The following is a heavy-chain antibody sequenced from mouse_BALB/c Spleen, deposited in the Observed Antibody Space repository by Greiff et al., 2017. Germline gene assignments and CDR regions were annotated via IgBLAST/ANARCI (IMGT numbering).Heavy chain of an antibody. Sequence: DVKLVESGGGLVKPGGSLKLSCAASGFAFSSYDMSWVRQTPEKRLEWVAYISSGGGSTYYPDTVKGRFTISRDNAKNTLYLQMSSLKSEDTAMYYCARRPTGDYAMDYWGQGTSVTVSS. V-gene: IGHV5-12-1*01. CDR1: GFAFSSYD. D-gene: IGHD3-2*01. CDR3: ARRPTGDYAMDY. J-gene: IGHJ4*01. CDR2: ISSGGGST.